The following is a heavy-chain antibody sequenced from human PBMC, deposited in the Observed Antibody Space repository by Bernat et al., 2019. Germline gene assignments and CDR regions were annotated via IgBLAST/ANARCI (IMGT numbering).Heavy chain of an antibody. D-gene: IGHD2-2*01. CDR3: AREGMAYCSSTSCPLDY. CDR2: ISGSSSYI. J-gene: IGHJ4*02. CDR1: GFTFSSYS. V-gene: IGHV3-21*05. Sequence: EVQLVESGGGLVKPGGSLRLSCAASGFTFSSYSMNWVRQAPGKGLEWVSYISGSSSYIYDADSVKGRFTISRDNAKNSLYLRMNSLRVEDTAVYYCAREGMAYCSSTSCPLDYWGQGTLVTVSS.